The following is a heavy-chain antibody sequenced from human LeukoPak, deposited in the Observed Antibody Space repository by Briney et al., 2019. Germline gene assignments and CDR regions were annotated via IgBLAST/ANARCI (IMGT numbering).Heavy chain of an antibody. CDR2: IYYSGST. D-gene: IGHD3-22*01. J-gene: IGHJ4*02. Sequence: SETLSLTCTVSGGSISSYYWSWIRQPPGKGLEWIGYIYYSGSTNYSPSLKSRVTISVDTSKNQFSLKLSSVTAADTAVYYCARRGYYDSSGYYYVFDYWGQGTLVTVSS. CDR1: GGSISSYY. V-gene: IGHV4-59*08. CDR3: ARRGYYDSSGYYYVFDY.